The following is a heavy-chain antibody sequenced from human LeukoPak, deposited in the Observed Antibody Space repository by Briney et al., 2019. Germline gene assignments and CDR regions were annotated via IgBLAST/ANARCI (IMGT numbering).Heavy chain of an antibody. CDR3: ARGGIAAAGNAFDI. CDR1: GFTFSSYA. CDR2: ISYDGSNK. V-gene: IGHV3-30-3*01. D-gene: IGHD6-13*01. J-gene: IGHJ3*02. Sequence: GGSLRLSCAASGFTFSSYAMHWVRQAPGKGLEWVAVISYDGSNKYYADSVKGRFTISRDNSKNTLYLQMNSLRAEDTAVYYCARGGIAAAGNAFDIWGQGTMVTVSS.